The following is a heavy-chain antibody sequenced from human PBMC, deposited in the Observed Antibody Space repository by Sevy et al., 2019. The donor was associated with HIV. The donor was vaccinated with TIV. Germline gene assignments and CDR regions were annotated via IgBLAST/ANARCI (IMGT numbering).Heavy chain of an antibody. D-gene: IGHD6-13*01. CDR2: IYYSGST. V-gene: IGHV4-59*01. CDR3: ARGRQLVLDY. J-gene: IGHJ4*02. CDR1: GGSISNYY. Sequence: SETLSLTCTVSGGSISNYYWSWIRQPPGKGLEWIGYIYYSGSTNYNPSLKSRVTISVDTSKNQFSLKLSSVTAADTADYYCARGRQLVLDYWGQGTLVTVSS.